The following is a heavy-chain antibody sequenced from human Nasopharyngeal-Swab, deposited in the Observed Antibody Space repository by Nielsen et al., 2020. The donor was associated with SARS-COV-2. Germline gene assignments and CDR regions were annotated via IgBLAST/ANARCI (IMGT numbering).Heavy chain of an antibody. D-gene: IGHD3-10*01. CDR1: GFTVSSNY. J-gene: IGHJ6*02. CDR2: IYSGGST. CDR3: ARDRGGVYYYYGMDV. V-gene: IGHV3-53*01. Sequence: GESLKISCAASGFTVSSNYMSWVRQAPGKGLEWVSVIYSGGSTYYADSVKGRFTISRDNSKNTLYLQMNSLRAEDTAVYYCARDRGGVYYYYGMDVWGQGTKSPSP.